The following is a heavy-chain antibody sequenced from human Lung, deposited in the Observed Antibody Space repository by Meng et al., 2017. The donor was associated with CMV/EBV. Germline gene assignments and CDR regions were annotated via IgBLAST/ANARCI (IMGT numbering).Heavy chain of an antibody. CDR3: ARHFGSGSYPFDY. CDR1: GGTIKINSFY. D-gene: IGHD1-26*01. CDR2: VFYSGST. V-gene: IGHV4-39*01. J-gene: IGHJ4*02. Sequence: SXTXSLXCAVSGGTIKINSFYWAWIRQTPGQGLEWIGSVFYSGSTYYNPSLKSRVTISVDTSKNQFSLNVYSVTAADTAVFYCARHFGSGSYPFDYWGQGIXVTVSS.